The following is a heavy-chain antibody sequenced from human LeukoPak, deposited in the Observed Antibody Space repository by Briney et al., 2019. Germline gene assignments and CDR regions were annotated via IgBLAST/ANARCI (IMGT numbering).Heavy chain of an antibody. D-gene: IGHD3-22*01. CDR1: GFTFSSYA. CDR3: AKDRARSHPYDTSGLTPNDY. V-gene: IGHV3-23*01. Sequence: AGGSLRLSCAASGFTFSSYAMSWVRQAPGKGLEWVSAISSGSGYMYYADSVKGRFTISRDNSKNTLYLQMNSLRAEDTAVYFCAKDRARSHPYDTSGLTPNDYWGQGTLVTVSS. CDR2: ISSGSGYM. J-gene: IGHJ4*02.